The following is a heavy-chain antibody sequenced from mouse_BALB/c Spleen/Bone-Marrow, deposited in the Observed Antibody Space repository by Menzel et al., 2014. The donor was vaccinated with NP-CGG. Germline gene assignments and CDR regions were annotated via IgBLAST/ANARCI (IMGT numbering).Heavy chain of an antibody. CDR2: IHPRSGGT. V-gene: IGHV1-15*01. CDR1: GYAFTDYE. J-gene: IGHJ4*01. Sequence: VQLQQSGAGLVRPGASVKLSCKALGYAFTDYEIHWVKQTPVHGLEWIGAIHPRSGGTAYNQKFKGKATLTADKSSSIAYMELSSLTSEDSAVYYCTRDGDGYYPYTLDNWGQGTSVTVSS. CDR3: TRDGDGYYPYTLDN. D-gene: IGHD2-3*01.